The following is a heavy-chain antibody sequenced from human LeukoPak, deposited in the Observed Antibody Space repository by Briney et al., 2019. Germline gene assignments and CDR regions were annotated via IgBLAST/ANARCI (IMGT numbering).Heavy chain of an antibody. CDR1: GYTFTTYF. CDR2: INPNSGNT. V-gene: IGHV1-2*02. D-gene: IGHD3-16*01. J-gene: IGHJ4*02. Sequence: ASVTVSFTASGYTFTTYFFHWVRHAPGQGLEWMGWINPNSGNTNYAQKFQVRVTMTRDTSISTTYMELSRLSSDDTAVYYCARNGRGTYDFWGQGTLVTVSS. CDR3: ARNGRGTYDF.